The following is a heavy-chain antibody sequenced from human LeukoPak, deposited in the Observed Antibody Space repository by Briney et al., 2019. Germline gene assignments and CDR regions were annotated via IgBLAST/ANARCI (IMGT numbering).Heavy chain of an antibody. CDR3: ARDGPFYAFDI. J-gene: IGHJ3*02. Sequence: GGSLRLSCAASGFTFSDYYMIWIRQAPGKGLEWVAVISYDGSKKYYADSVKGRFTISRDNSKNTLYLQMNSLRAEDTAVYYCARDGPFYAFDIWGQGTMVTVSS. CDR1: GFTFSDYY. CDR2: ISYDGSKK. V-gene: IGHV3-30-3*01.